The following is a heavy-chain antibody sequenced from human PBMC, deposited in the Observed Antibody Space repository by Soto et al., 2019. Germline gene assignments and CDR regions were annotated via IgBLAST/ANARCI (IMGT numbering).Heavy chain of an antibody. CDR2: ISGGGGST. J-gene: IGHJ4*02. Sequence: EVQLLESGGGLVQPGGSLRLSCAASGFTFSSYVMSWVRQAPGKGLEWVSAISGGGGSTVYYGDSVKGRFTIYRDNSKKTLSLHMNNLRTEDTAIYYCASPKVVRNWGQGTLVTVSS. V-gene: IGHV3-23*01. CDR3: ASPKVVRN. D-gene: IGHD2-15*01. CDR1: GFTFSSYV.